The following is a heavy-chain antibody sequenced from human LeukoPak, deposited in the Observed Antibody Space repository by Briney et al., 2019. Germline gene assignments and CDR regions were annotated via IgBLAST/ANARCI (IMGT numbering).Heavy chain of an antibody. Sequence: EASVKVSCKASGYTFTTCGISWVRQAPGQGLEWMGWISTYDGNTNYAQKLQGRVTMTTHTSTSTVYMELRSLTSDDTAVYYCVRESSSGCYGSEPFDYWGQGTLVTVSS. CDR3: VRESSSGCYGSEPFDY. CDR1: GYTFTTCG. CDR2: ISTYDGNT. J-gene: IGHJ4*02. D-gene: IGHD6-19*01. V-gene: IGHV1-18*01.